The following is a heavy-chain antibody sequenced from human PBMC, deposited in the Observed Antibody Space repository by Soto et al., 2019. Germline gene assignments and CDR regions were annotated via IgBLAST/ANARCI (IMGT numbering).Heavy chain of an antibody. Sequence: GGSLILSWAASGFTFSSYSMSWVRQAPGKGLEWVSAISGSGGSTYYADSVKGRFTISRDNSKNTLYLQMSSLRSEDTAVYYCARSQWGLNYEAAGARGTSFDYWGQGTLVTVSS. CDR3: ARSQWGLNYEAAGARGTSFDY. CDR2: ISGSGGST. CDR1: GFTFSSYS. J-gene: IGHJ4*02. D-gene: IGHD1-7*01. V-gene: IGHV3-23*01.